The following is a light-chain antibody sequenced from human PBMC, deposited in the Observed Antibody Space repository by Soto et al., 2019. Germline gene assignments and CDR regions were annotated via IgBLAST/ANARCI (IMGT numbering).Light chain of an antibody. CDR2: DVS. V-gene: IGLV2-14*03. CDR1: SADVGGYNF. J-gene: IGLJ2*01. Sequence: QSALTQPASVSGSPGQSITISCTGTSADVGGYNFVSWYQHHPGKAPKLMIYDVSNRPSGVSNRFSGSKSANTASLTISGLQAEDEADYYCSSYAGSNNVIFGGGTKLTVL. CDR3: SSYAGSNNVI.